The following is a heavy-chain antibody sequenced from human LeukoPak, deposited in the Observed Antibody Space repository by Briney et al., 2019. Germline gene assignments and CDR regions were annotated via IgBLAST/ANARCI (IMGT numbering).Heavy chain of an antibody. J-gene: IGHJ4*02. V-gene: IGHV1-24*01. CDR3: ATPPLVGATPFDY. CDR1: GYTLTELS. D-gene: IGHD1-26*01. Sequence: ASVKVSCKVSGYTLTELSMHWVRQAPGKGLEWMGGFDPEDGETIYAQKFQGRVIMTEDTSTDTAYMELSSLRSEDTAVYYCATPPLVGATPFDYWGQGTLVTVSS. CDR2: FDPEDGET.